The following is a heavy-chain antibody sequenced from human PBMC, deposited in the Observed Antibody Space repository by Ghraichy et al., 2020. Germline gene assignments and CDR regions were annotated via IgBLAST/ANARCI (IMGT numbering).Heavy chain of an antibody. D-gene: IGHD2-21*01. Sequence: SETLSLTCTVSGGSVSRYSWSWIRQSAGKGLEWIGRLYVVGNTNYNPSLKSRVHMSMDTSTNQFYRNLRSVTAADTAVYYWALFTPYAFDVWGPGTKVTVSS. CDR2: LYVVGNT. J-gene: IGHJ3*01. CDR1: GGSVSRYS. CDR3: ALFTPYAFDV. V-gene: IGHV4-4*07.